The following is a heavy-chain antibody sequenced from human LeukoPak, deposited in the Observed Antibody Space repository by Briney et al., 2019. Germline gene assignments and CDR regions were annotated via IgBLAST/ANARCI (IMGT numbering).Heavy chain of an antibody. CDR2: INPNSGGT. J-gene: IGHJ4*02. D-gene: IGHD3-3*01. Sequence: ASVKVSCKASGYTFTGYYMHCVRQAPGQGLEWMGWINPNSGGTNYAQKFQGRVTMTRDTSISTAYMELSRLRSDDTAVYYCARGSRFLEWLLYEVLNYWGQGTLVTVSS. CDR3: ARGSRFLEWLLYEVLNY. V-gene: IGHV1-2*02. CDR1: GYTFTGYY.